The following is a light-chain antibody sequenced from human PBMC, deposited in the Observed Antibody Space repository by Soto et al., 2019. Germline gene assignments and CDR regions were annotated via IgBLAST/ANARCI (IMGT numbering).Light chain of an antibody. CDR2: RNN. CDR1: SSNIGSNY. V-gene: IGLV1-47*01. CDR3: AAWDDSLSGPVV. J-gene: IGLJ2*01. Sequence: QSVLTQPPSASGTPGQRVTISCSGSSSNIGSNYVYWYQQFPGTAPKLLIYRNNQRPSGVPDRFSGSKSGTSASLAISGLRSEDEAGYYCAAWDDSLSGPVVFGGGTQLTVL.